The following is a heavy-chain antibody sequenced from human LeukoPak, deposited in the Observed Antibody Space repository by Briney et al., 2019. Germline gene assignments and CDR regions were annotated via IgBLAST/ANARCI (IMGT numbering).Heavy chain of an antibody. J-gene: IGHJ4*02. V-gene: IGHV3-30-3*01. D-gene: IGHD2-15*01. CDR1: GFTFSSYA. CDR3: AILLVAATRDFDY. CDR2: ITYDGSNK. Sequence: PGGSLRLSCAASGFTFSSYAMHWVRQAPGKGLEWVAVITYDGSNKYYADSVKGRFTISRDNSKNTLYLQMNSLRAEDTAVYYGAILLVAATRDFDYWGQGTLVTVSS.